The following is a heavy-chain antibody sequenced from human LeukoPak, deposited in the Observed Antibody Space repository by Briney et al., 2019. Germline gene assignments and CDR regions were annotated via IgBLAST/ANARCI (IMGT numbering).Heavy chain of an antibody. CDR1: GYSFTSYY. Sequence: ASVKVSCKASGYSFTSYYMHWVRQAPGQGLEWMGLINPSGSSTTYAQRFQGRATMTRDMSTSTDYMELTSLTSDDTAVYYCARDNSLGDTAWWFDPWGQGTLVTVSS. D-gene: IGHD1-26*01. V-gene: IGHV1-46*01. J-gene: IGHJ5*02. CDR2: INPSGSST. CDR3: ARDNSLGDTAWWFDP.